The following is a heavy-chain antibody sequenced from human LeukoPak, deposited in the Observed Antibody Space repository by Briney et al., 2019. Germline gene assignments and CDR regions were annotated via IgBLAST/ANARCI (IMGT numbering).Heavy chain of an antibody. D-gene: IGHD2-15*01. V-gene: IGHV3-30-3*01. J-gene: IGHJ4*02. CDR3: AGFPIVVVVAATQDY. CDR2: ISYDGSNK. CDR1: GCTFSSYA. Sequence: GGSLRLSCAASGCTFSSYAMHWVRQAPGKGLEWVAVISYDGSNKYYADSVKGRFTISRDNSKNTLYLQMNSLRAEDTAVYYCAGFPIVVVVAATQDYWGQGTLVTVSS.